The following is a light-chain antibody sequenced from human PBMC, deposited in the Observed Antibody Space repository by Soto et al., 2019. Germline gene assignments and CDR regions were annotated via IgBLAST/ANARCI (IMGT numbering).Light chain of an antibody. V-gene: IGKV4-1*01. CDR3: QQYYRPWT. CDR2: WAS. J-gene: IGKJ1*01. CDR1: QSVLYSSNNKNY. Sequence: DIVMTQSPDSLAVSLGERATINCKSSQSVLYSSNNKNYLAWYQQKPGQTPKLLIYWASTRESGVPYRFSGSGTGTDFTLTISSLQAEDVAVYYCQQYYRPWTFGQGTKVEIK.